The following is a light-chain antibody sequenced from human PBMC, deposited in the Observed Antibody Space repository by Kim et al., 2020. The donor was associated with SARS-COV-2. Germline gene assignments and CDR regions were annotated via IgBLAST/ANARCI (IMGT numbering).Light chain of an antibody. CDR1: QSVSSN. V-gene: IGKV3-15*01. Sequence: EIVMTQSPATVSVSPGGRATLSCRASQSVSSNLAWYQQKPGQAPRLVIHGASSRATGIPARFSGSGSGTEFTLTISSLQSEDFAVYYCQQYNNRPLTFGGGTKVEI. CDR2: GAS. CDR3: QQYNNRPLT. J-gene: IGKJ4*01.